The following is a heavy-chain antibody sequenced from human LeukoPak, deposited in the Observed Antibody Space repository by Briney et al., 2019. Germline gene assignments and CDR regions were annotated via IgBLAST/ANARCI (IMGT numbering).Heavy chain of an antibody. CDR1: GGSINY. D-gene: IGHD3-10*01. Sequence: SETLSLTCTVSGGSINYWNWIRQPPGKGLEWIGVMYHHGRIEYNPSLQSRVTISTDTSKNQVYLNVMSVTAADTAVYYCARVGIYYYGSGALDAFDIWGQGTMVAVSS. J-gene: IGHJ3*02. CDR3: ARVGIYYYGSGALDAFDI. CDR2: MYHHGRI. V-gene: IGHV4-59*01.